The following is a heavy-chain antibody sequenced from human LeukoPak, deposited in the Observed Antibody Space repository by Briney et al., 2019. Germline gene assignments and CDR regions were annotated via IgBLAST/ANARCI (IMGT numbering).Heavy chain of an antibody. Sequence: GESLKISCNGSGYSFSNYWIAWVRQMPGKGLEWMGIIYPGDSDTRYSSSFRGQVTVSADKSINTAYQQWSSLEASDTAIYYCARRATTVITPEDWFDPWGQGTLVTISS. CDR1: GYSFSNYW. V-gene: IGHV5-51*01. D-gene: IGHD4-23*01. CDR3: ARRATTVITPEDWFDP. J-gene: IGHJ5*02. CDR2: IYPGDSDT.